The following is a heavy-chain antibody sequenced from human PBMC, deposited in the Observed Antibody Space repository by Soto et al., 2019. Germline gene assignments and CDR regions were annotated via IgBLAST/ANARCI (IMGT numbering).Heavy chain of an antibody. V-gene: IGHV4-34*01. CDR1: GGSFSGYY. Sequence: SETLSLTCAVYGGSFSGYYWSWIRQPPGRGLEWIGEINHSGSTNYNPSLKSRVTISVDTSKNQFSLKLSSVTAADTAVYYCGRSGVLLWFGQLLSNLNHCYYGMDVWGQGTTVTV. CDR2: INHSGST. D-gene: IGHD3-10*01. J-gene: IGHJ6*02. CDR3: GRSGVLLWFGQLLSNLNHCYYGMDV.